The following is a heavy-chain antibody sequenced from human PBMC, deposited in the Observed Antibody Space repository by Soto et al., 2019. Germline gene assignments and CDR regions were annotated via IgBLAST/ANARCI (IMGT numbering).Heavy chain of an antibody. V-gene: IGHV4-59*01. J-gene: IGHJ5*02. CDR1: GGSISRYY. Sequence: SETLSLTCTVSGGSISRYYWSWIRQPPGKGLEWIGYIYYSGSTNYNPSLKSRVTISVDTSKNQFSLKLSSVTAAHTAVYYCARDLSSCGSGSYYLYNRFDPWGQGTLVTVSS. D-gene: IGHD3-10*01. CDR3: ARDLSSCGSGSYYLYNRFDP. CDR2: IYYSGST.